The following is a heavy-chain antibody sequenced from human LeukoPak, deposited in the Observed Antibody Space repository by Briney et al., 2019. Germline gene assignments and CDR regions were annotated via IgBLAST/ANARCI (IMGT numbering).Heavy chain of an antibody. V-gene: IGHV1-69*04. CDR3: ARAGYCSGGSCPTLDY. CDR1: GGTFSSYA. D-gene: IGHD2-15*01. CDR2: IIPILGIA. J-gene: IGHJ4*02. Sequence: SVKVSCKASGGTFSSYAISWVRQAPGQGLEWMGRIIPILGIANYAQKFQGRVTITADKSTSTAYMELSSLRSEDTAVYYCARAGYCSGGSCPTLDYWGQGTLVTVSS.